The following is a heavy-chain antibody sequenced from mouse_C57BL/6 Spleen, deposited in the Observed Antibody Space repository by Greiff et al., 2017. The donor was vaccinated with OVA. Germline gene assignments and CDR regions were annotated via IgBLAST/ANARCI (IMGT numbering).Heavy chain of an antibody. CDR3: AYHYYGSSEYYFDY. CDR2: IDPEDGET. J-gene: IGHJ2*01. CDR1: GFNIKDYY. D-gene: IGHD1-1*01. Sequence: EVQLQQSGAELVKPGASVKLSCTASGFNIKDYYMHWVKQRPEQGLEWIGRIDPEDGETKYAPKFQGKATITADTSSNTAYLQLSSLTSEDTAVYYCAYHYYGSSEYYFDYWGQGTTLTVSS. V-gene: IGHV14-2*01.